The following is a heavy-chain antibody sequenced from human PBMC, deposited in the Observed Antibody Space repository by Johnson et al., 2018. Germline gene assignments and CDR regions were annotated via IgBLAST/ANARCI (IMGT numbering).Heavy chain of an antibody. Sequence: VQLVQSGGGLVQPGRSLRLSCAASGFNFDDYAMHWVRQAPGKGLEWVSRISCNSGSIGYADSVKGRFTVSRDNANNSLYLQMNRLRGEDTALDYCAKEKGDVVGAAPSGGMDVWGQGTTVTVSS. D-gene: IGHD2-15*01. J-gene: IGHJ6*02. CDR1: GFNFDDYA. CDR3: AKEKGDVVGAAPSGGMDV. V-gene: IGHV3-9*01. CDR2: ISCNSGSI.